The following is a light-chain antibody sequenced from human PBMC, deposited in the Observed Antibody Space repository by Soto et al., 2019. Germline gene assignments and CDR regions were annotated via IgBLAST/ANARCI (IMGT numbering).Light chain of an antibody. CDR1: QSVSSSY. J-gene: IGKJ5*01. CDR3: QQYGSSPPVT. CDR2: GAS. V-gene: IGKV3-20*01. Sequence: EIVLTQSPGTLSLSPGERATLSCRASQSVSSSYLAWYQQKPGQAPRLLIYGASGRATGIPDRFSGSGSGTDFTLTIIRLEPEDFEVYYCQQYGSSPPVTFGEGTRLEIK.